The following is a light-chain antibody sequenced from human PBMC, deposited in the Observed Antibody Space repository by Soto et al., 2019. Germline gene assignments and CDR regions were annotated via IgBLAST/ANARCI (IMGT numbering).Light chain of an antibody. CDR3: QHYGGPPPLT. J-gene: IGKJ1*01. CDR2: GAS. V-gene: IGKV3-20*01. Sequence: ENVLTQSPGTLSLSPGERATLSCRASQSVGSYLGWYQKKPGQAPRLLIYGASNRATGIPDRFSGSGSGTDFTLTISRLETEDFAVYYCQHYGGPPPLTFGQGTKVEIK. CDR1: QSVGSY.